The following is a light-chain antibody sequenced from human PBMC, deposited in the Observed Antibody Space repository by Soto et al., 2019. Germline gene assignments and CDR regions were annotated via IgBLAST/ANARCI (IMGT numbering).Light chain of an antibody. CDR3: QQYNTWRLIT. J-gene: IGKJ5*01. Sequence: EIVMTQSPATLSVSPGERATLSCRASQSISARLGWYQQRPGQAPRLLIYGGSNRATGVPARFSGSGSGTEFTLTISSLQSEDFAVYYGQQYNTWRLITFGQGTRLEIK. CDR2: GGS. V-gene: IGKV3-15*01. CDR1: QSISAR.